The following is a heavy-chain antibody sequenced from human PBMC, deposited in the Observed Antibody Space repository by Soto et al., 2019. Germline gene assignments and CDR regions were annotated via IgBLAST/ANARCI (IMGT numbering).Heavy chain of an antibody. CDR3: ARGLRYFDWLYNLGGMDF. CDR2: IYYSGST. CDR1: GGSISSYY. V-gene: IGHV4-59*01. Sequence: PSETLSLTCTVSGGSISSYYWSWIRQPPGKGLEWIGYIYYSGSTNYNPSLKSRVTISVDTSKNQFSLKLSSVTAADTAVYYCARGLRYFDWLYNLGGMDFWGQGTTVTVSS. D-gene: IGHD3-9*01. J-gene: IGHJ6*02.